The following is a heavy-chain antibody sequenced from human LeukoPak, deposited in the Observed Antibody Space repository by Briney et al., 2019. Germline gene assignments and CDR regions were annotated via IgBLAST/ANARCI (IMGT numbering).Heavy chain of an antibody. CDR2: IYPGDSDT. V-gene: IGHV5-51*01. D-gene: IGHD3-10*01. J-gene: IGHJ4*02. Sequence: GESLKISCKGSGYSFSSNWIGWVRQKPGKGLEWMGIIYPGDSDTRYSPSFQGQVTISADKSISTAYLQWSSLKASDTAMYYCARWGFTMIRGVTPQDYWGQGTLVTVSS. CDR3: ARWGFTMIRGVTPQDY. CDR1: GYSFSSNW.